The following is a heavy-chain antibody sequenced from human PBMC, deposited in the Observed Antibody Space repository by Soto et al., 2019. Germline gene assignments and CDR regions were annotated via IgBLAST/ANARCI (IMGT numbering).Heavy chain of an antibody. J-gene: IGHJ4*02. V-gene: IGHV1-69*13. CDR1: GGTSSSYA. D-gene: IGHD5-12*01. CDR2: IIPIFGTA. CDR3: ARSPRREMATILDY. Sequence: SVKVSCKASGGTSSSYAISWVRQAPGQGLEWMGGIIPIFGTANYAQKFQGRVTITADESTSTAYMELSSLRSEDTAVYYCARSPRREMATILDYWGQGTLVTVSS.